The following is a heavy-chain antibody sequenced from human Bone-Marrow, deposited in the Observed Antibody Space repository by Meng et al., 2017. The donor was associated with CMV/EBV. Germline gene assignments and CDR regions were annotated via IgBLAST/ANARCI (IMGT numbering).Heavy chain of an antibody. V-gene: IGHV1-2*02. CDR3: VRGFFGGAYKY. D-gene: IGHD3-16*01. CDR2: INPNSGGT. Sequence: ASVKVSCKASGYTFTGYYMHWVRQAPGQGIEWMGWINPNSGGTNYAQKFQGRVNMTRDTSISTAYMVLSRLKSDDTGVDYCVRGFFGGAYKYWGQGTLVTVSS. CDR1: GYTFTGYY. J-gene: IGHJ4*02.